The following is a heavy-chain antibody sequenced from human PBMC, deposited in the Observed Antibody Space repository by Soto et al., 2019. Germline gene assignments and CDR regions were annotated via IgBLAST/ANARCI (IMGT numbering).Heavy chain of an antibody. Sequence: QVELQESGPGLVKPSETLSLTCIVSGASISNRYWSWIRQPPGEGLEWIGNIYYSGSTSYNPSLKSRVTMSVDTSKNQFSLKLSSVTAADTAVYYCARDGSRAFDYWGQGTLVTVSS. D-gene: IGHD1-1*01. J-gene: IGHJ4*02. V-gene: IGHV4-59*01. CDR1: GASISNRY. CDR2: IYYSGST. CDR3: ARDGSRAFDY.